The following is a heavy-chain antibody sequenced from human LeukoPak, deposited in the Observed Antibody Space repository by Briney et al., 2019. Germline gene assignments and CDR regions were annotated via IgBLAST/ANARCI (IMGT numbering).Heavy chain of an antibody. CDR1: GFTFSSYA. CDR2: IVGSGDNT. J-gene: IGHJ4*02. CDR3: AKRASVDSTTYAPLFDY. D-gene: IGHD2/OR15-2a*01. Sequence: GGSLRLSCAASGFTFSSYAMAWIRQAPGKGLEWVSGIVGSGDNTFYADSVKGRCTISRDNSKNTLYLQMNGLRAADTAVYYCAKRASVDSTTYAPLFDYWGQGTLVTVSS. V-gene: IGHV3-23*01.